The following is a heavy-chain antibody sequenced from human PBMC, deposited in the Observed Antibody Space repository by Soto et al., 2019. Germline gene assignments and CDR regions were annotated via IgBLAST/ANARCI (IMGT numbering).Heavy chain of an antibody. J-gene: IGHJ4*02. Sequence: SETLSLTCTVSGGSISSYYWSWIRQPPGKGLEWIGYIYYSGSTNYNPSLKSRVTISVDTSKSQFSLKLSVVTAADTAVYDCATMGTPATGLYYFDYWGQGTLVTVSS. CDR3: ATMGTPATGLYYFDY. CDR2: IYYSGST. D-gene: IGHD1-7*01. V-gene: IGHV4-59*08. CDR1: GGSISSYY.